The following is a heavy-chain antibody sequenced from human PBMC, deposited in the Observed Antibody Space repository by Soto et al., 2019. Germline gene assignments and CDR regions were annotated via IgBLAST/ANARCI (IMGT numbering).Heavy chain of an antibody. V-gene: IGHV1-69*01. CDR3: ARGINDYGDSVYFDY. J-gene: IGHJ4*02. D-gene: IGHD4-17*01. Sequence: QVQLVQSGAEVKKPGSSVMVSCKASGGTFSRYAISWVRQAPGPGLEWRGGIIPIFGTANYAQKFQGRVTITADESTSTAYMELSSLRSEDTAVYYCARGINDYGDSVYFDYWGQGTLVTVSS. CDR1: GGTFSRYA. CDR2: IIPIFGTA.